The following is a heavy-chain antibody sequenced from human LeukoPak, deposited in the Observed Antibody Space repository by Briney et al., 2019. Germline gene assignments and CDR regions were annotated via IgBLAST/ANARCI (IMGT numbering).Heavy chain of an antibody. D-gene: IGHD2-2*01. CDR1: GGSISSSSYY. CDR3: ARDLGSECSSTSCWGWFDP. V-gene: IGHV4-39*07. J-gene: IGHJ5*02. CDR2: IYYSGST. Sequence: PSETLSLTCTVFGGSISSSSYYWGWIRQPPGKGLEWIGSIYYSGSTYYNPSLKSRVTISVDTSKNQFSLKLNSVTAADTAVYYCARDLGSECSSTSCWGWFDPWGQGTLVTVSS.